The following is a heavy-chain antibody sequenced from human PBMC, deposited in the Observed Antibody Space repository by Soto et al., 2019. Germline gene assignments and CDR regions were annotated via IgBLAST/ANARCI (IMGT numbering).Heavy chain of an antibody. CDR2: IDPSDSYT. CDR1: GYSFTSYW. V-gene: IGHV5-10-1*01. Sequence: PGESLKISCKGSGYSFTSYWISWVRQMPGKGLEWMGRIDPSDSYTNYSPSFQGHVTISADKSISTAYLQWSSLKASDTAMYYCARHLCGGSCKPYYYYGMDVWGQGTTVTVSS. J-gene: IGHJ6*02. D-gene: IGHD2-15*01. CDR3: ARHLCGGSCKPYYYYGMDV.